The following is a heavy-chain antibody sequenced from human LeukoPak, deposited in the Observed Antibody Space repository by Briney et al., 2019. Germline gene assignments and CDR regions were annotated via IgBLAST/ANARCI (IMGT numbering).Heavy chain of an antibody. V-gene: IGHV3-30-3*01. Sequence: PGGSLRLSCAASGFTFSSYAMHWVRQAPGKGLEWVAVISYDGSNKYYADSVKGRFTISRDNSKNTLYLQMNSLRAEDTAVYYCASRPDYYDSSGWVDYWGQGTLVTVSS. CDR2: ISYDGSNK. CDR3: ASRPDYYDSSGWVDY. D-gene: IGHD3-22*01. J-gene: IGHJ4*02. CDR1: GFTFSSYA.